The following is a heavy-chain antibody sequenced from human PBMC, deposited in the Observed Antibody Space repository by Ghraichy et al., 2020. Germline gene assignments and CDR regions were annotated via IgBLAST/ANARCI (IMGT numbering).Heavy chain of an antibody. J-gene: IGHJ6*02. CDR2: ISAYNGNT. CDR1: GYTFTSYG. Sequence: VKVSCKASGYTFTSYGISWVRQAPGQGLEWMGWISAYNGNTNYAQKLQGRVTMTTDTSTSTAYMELRSLRSDDTAVYYCARDFGITMNYGMDVWGQGTTVTVSS. D-gene: IGHD3-22*01. V-gene: IGHV1-18*01. CDR3: ARDFGITMNYGMDV.